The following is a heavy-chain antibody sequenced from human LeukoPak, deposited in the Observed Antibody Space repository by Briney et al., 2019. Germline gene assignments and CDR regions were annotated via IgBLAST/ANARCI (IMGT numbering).Heavy chain of an antibody. Sequence: SAKVSCKASGGTFSSYAISWVRQAPGQGLAWMGRIIPIFGIANYAQKFQGRVTITADKSTSTAYMELSSLRSEDTAVYYCARDSVSYYYGMDVWGQGTTVTVSS. CDR2: IIPIFGIA. D-gene: IGHD2/OR15-2a*01. J-gene: IGHJ6*02. CDR3: ARDSVSYYYGMDV. V-gene: IGHV1-69*04. CDR1: GGTFSSYA.